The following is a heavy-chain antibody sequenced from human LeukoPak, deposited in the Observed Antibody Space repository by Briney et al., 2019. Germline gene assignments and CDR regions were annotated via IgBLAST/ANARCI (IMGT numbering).Heavy chain of an antibody. Sequence: SETLSLTCTVSGGSISSYYWSWIRQPPGKGLEWIGYIYYSGSTNYNPSLKSRVTISVETSKNQFSLKLSSVTAADTAVYYCARAENNWFDPWGQGTLVTVSS. CDR1: GGSISSYY. CDR2: IYYSGST. CDR3: ARAENNWFDP. V-gene: IGHV4-59*01. J-gene: IGHJ5*02.